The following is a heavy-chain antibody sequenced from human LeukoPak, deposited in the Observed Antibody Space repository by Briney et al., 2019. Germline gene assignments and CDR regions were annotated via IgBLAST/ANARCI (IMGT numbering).Heavy chain of an antibody. J-gene: IGHJ4*02. D-gene: IGHD6-13*01. CDR3: ASYSSSRTYYFDY. Sequence: SQTLSLTCTVSGGSISSGDYYWSWIRQPPGKGLEWIGYIYYSGSTYYNPSLKSRVTISVDTSKNQFSLKLSSVTAADTAVYYCASYSSSRTYYFDYWGQGTLVTVSS. V-gene: IGHV4-30-4*08. CDR1: GGSISSGDYY. CDR2: IYYSGST.